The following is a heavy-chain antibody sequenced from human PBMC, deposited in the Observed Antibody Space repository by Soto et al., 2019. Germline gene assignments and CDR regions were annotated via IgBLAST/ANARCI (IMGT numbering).Heavy chain of an antibody. V-gene: IGHV2-5*02. CDR1: GFSLSTSGMG. J-gene: IGHJ4*02. CDR3: AHYSSTSSFDY. Sequence: QITLKESGPTLVKPTQTFTLACTFSGFSLSTSGMGVGWIRPPPGKALEWLALIYWDDDKRYSPSLKSRLTITKDTSKNQVVLTMTNMDPVDTATYSCAHYSSTSSFDYWGQGTLVTVSS. D-gene: IGHD6-13*01. CDR2: IYWDDDK.